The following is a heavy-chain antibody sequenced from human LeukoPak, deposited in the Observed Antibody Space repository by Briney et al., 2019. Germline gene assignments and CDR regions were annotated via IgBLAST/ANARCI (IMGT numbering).Heavy chain of an antibody. Sequence: PGGSLRLSCAASGFTFSTYWMHWVRQPLRKGLVWVSRINPDGSTTNYADSVKGRFTISRDNAKNTLYLQMNSLTVEDTAVYYCVRIATVTTPDYWGQGTLVTVSS. CDR1: GFTFSTYW. V-gene: IGHV3-74*01. CDR3: VRIATVTTPDY. J-gene: IGHJ4*02. CDR2: INPDGSTT. D-gene: IGHD4-17*01.